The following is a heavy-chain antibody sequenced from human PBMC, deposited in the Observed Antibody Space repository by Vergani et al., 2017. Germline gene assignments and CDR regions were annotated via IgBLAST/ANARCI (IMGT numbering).Heavy chain of an antibody. CDR1: GYIFTDYY. CDR3: VRRTDGCRGAVCYSATVDMDV. CDR2: IDTKSGDT. Sequence: QVQLVQSGSGVKKPGASMKVSCKASGYIFTDYYIHWVRQAPGQGPEWMGWIDTKSGDTSYAQQFQGRVTMPRVPSRRSAYVDLGRVTSDDSAVYYCVRRTDGCRGAVCYSATVDMDVGGEGTTVAVSS. V-gene: IGHV1-2*02. D-gene: IGHD2-21*01. J-gene: IGHJ6*03.